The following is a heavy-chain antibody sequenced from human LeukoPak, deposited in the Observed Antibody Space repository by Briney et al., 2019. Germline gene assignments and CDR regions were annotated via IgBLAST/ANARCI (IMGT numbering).Heavy chain of an antibody. V-gene: IGHV3-21*01. D-gene: IGHD2-15*01. CDR3: ARDEWFRYCSGGSCYSGRSFDY. CDR2: ISSSSSYI. J-gene: IGHJ4*02. CDR1: GFTFSSYS. Sequence: GGSLRLSCAASGFTFSSYSMNWVRQAPGKGLEWVSSISSSSSYIYYADSVKGRFTISRDNAKNSLYLQMNSLRAEDTAVYYCARDEWFRYCSGGSCYSGRSFDYWGQGTLVTVSS.